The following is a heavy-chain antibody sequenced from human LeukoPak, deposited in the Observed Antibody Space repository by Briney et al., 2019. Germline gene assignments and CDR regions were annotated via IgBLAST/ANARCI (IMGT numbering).Heavy chain of an antibody. Sequence: GGSLRLSCAASGFTFSSSAMSWVRQAPGKGLEWVSAISNNGGYTYYADSVQGRFTISRDNSKSTLCLQMNSLRAEDTAVYYCARLRYSSSGYFDYWGQGTLVTVSS. J-gene: IGHJ4*02. CDR2: ISNNGGYT. CDR1: GFTFSSSA. D-gene: IGHD6-6*01. V-gene: IGHV3-23*01. CDR3: ARLRYSSSGYFDY.